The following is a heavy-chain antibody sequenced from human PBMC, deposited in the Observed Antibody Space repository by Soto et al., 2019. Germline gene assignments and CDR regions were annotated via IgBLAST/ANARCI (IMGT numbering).Heavy chain of an antibody. CDR1: GGSISSSSFV. CDR2: VYFAGST. J-gene: IGHJ4*02. V-gene: IGHV4-39*01. Sequence: SETLSLTCTVSGGSISSSSFVWGWLRQSPGKGLEWIGSVYFAGSTHYSPALQSRLAISVDTSENQFSLKLTSVTAADTAVYYCARPRRSGTYIDNWGQGTLVTVSS. D-gene: IGHD1-26*01. CDR3: ARPRRSGTYIDN.